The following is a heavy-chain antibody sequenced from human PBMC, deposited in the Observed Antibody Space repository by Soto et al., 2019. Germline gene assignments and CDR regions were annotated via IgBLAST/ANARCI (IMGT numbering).Heavy chain of an antibody. CDR3: ARQYPSVAVGVVY. J-gene: IGHJ4*02. CDR2: IYYSGST. CDR1: GGSISSGGYY. V-gene: IGHV4-31*03. D-gene: IGHD6-19*01. Sequence: SETLSLTCTVSGGSISSGGYYWSWIRQHPGKGLEWIGYIYYSGSTYYNPSLKSRVTISVDTSKNQFSLKLSSVTAADTAVYYGARQYPSVAVGVVYWGQGTLVTGSS.